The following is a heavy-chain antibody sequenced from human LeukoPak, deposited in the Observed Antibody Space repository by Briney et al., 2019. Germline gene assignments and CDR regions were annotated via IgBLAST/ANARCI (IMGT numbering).Heavy chain of an antibody. Sequence: GGSLRLSCAASGFTFSSYSMNWVRQAPGKGLEWVSSISSSSSYIYYADSVKGRFTISRDNAKNSLYLQMNSLRAEDTAVYYCARASGYCSSTSCYPFDYWGQGTLVTVSS. J-gene: IGHJ4*02. CDR3: ARASGYCSSTSCYPFDY. CDR2: ISSSSSYI. V-gene: IGHV3-21*01. CDR1: GFTFSSYS. D-gene: IGHD2-2*01.